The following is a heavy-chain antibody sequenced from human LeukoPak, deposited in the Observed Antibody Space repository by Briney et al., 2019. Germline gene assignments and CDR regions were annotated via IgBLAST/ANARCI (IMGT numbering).Heavy chain of an antibody. J-gene: IGHJ3*02. Sequence: SVKVSCKASGGTFSSYAISWVRQAPGQGLEWMGGIIPIFGTANYAQKFQGRVTITTDESTSTAYMELSSLRSEDTAVYYCAGDYRDAFDIWGQGTMVTVSS. V-gene: IGHV1-69*05. CDR3: AGDYRDAFDI. CDR1: GGTFSSYA. CDR2: IIPIFGTA. D-gene: IGHD1-14*01.